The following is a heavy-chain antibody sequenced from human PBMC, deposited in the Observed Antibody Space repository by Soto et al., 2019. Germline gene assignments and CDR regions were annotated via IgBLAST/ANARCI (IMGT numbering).Heavy chain of an antibody. V-gene: IGHV2-5*02. CDR1: GFSLTSPGAA. Sequence: QITLTASGPTLVKPAQTLTLTCTFSGFSLTSPGAAVAWIRQSPGKALEWLALLYWDDDKRYSPSLRNRLSIAMDPSKKQVFLTLSYVIPVDTRTYFCAHSVDEFIPNAFHFGGQGTKVNVS. CDR2: LYWDDDK. CDR3: AHSVDEFIPNAFHF. J-gene: IGHJ3*01.